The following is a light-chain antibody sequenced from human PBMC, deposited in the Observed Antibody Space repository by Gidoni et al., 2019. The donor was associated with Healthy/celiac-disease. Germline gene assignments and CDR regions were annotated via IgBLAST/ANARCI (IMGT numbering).Light chain of an antibody. CDR3: QQYGSSPMYT. V-gene: IGKV3-20*01. J-gene: IGKJ2*01. CDR1: QSVSSSY. CDR2: GAS. Sequence: IVLTPSPGTLSLSPGERATLSCRASQSVSSSYLAWYQQKPGQAPRLLIYGASSRATGIPDRFRGSGSGTDFTLTISRLEPEDFAVYYCQQYGSSPMYTFGQGTKLEIK.